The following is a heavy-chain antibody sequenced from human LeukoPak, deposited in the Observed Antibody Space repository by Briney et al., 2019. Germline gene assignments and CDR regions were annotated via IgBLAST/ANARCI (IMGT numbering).Heavy chain of an antibody. CDR3: ARTGYGGVTNDY. D-gene: IGHD4-17*01. CDR1: GFTFSSYW. J-gene: IGHJ4*02. Sequence: GSLRLSCAASGFTFSSYWMHWVRQAPGKGLEWIGSIYYSGSTYYNPSLKSRVTISVDTSKNQFSLKLSSVTAADTAVYYCARTGYGGVTNDYWGQGTLVTVSS. CDR2: IYYSGST. V-gene: IGHV4-39*01.